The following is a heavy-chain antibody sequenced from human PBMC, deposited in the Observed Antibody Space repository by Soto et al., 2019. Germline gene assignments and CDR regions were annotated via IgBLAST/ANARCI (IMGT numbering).Heavy chain of an antibody. CDR3: ARTYDDSGPNSGGYGFDI. Sequence: SETLSLTCTVSGGPFSPNYWSWIRQPPGKGLEWVGYIYYGGTTSYNPSLKSRVSISLDTSMNQFSLKLSSVTAADTAVYYCARTYDDSGPNSGGYGFDIWGQGTMVTVSS. CDR1: GGPFSPNY. D-gene: IGHD3-22*01. CDR2: IYYGGTT. V-gene: IGHV4-59*01. J-gene: IGHJ3*02.